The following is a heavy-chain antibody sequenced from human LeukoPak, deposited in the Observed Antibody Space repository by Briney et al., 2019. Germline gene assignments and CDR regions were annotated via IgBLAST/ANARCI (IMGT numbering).Heavy chain of an antibody. CDR1: GGTYSSYA. CDR2: IIPIFGTA. Sequence: GASVKVSCKASGGTYSSYAISWVRQAPGQGLEWMGGIIPIFGTANYAQKFQGRVTITADESTSTAYMELSSLRSEDTAVYYCARGSSGEWELPGDYYYMDVWGKGTMVTVSS. V-gene: IGHV1-69*13. D-gene: IGHD1-26*01. J-gene: IGHJ6*03. CDR3: ARGSSGEWELPGDYYYMDV.